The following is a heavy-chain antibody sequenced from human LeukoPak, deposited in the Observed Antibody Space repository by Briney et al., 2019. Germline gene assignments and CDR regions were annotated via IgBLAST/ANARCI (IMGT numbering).Heavy chain of an antibody. Sequence: SGGSLRLSCAASGFTFSSYWMSWVRQAPGKGLEWVANIKQDGSEKYYVDSVKGRFTISRDNAKNSLYLQMNSLRAEDTAVYYCARALGGIAAASYYYYYYMDVWGKGTTVTVSS. CDR1: GFTFSSYW. CDR2: IKQDGSEK. J-gene: IGHJ6*03. CDR3: ARALGGIAAASYYYYYYMDV. V-gene: IGHV3-7*01. D-gene: IGHD6-13*01.